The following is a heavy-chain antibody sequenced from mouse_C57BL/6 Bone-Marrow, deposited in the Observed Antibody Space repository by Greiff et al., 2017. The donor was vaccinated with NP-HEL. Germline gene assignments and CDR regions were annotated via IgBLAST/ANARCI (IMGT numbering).Heavy chain of an antibody. CDR3: AREGWDLYYYDMDY. CDR1: GYTFTSYW. J-gene: IGHJ4*01. Sequence: VQLQQSGAELVKPGASVKLSCKASGYTFTSYWMQWVKQRPGQGLEWIGEIDPSDSYTNYNQKFKGKATLTVDTSSSTAYMQLRSLTSEDSAVYYCAREGWDLYYYDMDYGGQGTSVTVSA. CDR2: IDPSDSYT. D-gene: IGHD3-3*01. V-gene: IGHV1-50*01.